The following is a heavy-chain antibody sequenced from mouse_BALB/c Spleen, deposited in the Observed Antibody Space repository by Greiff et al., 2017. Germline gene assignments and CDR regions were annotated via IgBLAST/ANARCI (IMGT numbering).Heavy chain of an antibody. CDR3: TRDGFYDYDVKDFDY. J-gene: IGHJ2*01. CDR1: GFTFSSYT. CDR2: ISSGGSYT. D-gene: IGHD2-4*01. V-gene: IGHV5-6-4*01. Sequence: EVQVVESGGGLVKPGGSLKLSCAASGFTFSSYTMSWVRQTPEKRLEWVATISSGGSYTYYPDSVKGRFTISRDNAKNTLYLQMSSLKSEDTAMYYCTRDGFYDYDVKDFDYWGQGTTLTVSS.